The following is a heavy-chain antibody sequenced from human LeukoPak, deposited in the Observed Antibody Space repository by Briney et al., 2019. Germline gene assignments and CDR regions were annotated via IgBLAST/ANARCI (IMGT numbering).Heavy chain of an antibody. J-gene: IGHJ4*02. V-gene: IGHV1-69*13. Sequence: SVKVSCKASGGTFSIYAISWVRQAPGQGLEWMGGIIPIFGTANYAQKFQGRVTITADESTSTAYMELSSLRSEDTAVYYCVPALSGARGGYWGQGTLVTVSS. D-gene: IGHD3-10*02. CDR1: GGTFSIYA. CDR2: IIPIFGTA. CDR3: VPALSGARGGY.